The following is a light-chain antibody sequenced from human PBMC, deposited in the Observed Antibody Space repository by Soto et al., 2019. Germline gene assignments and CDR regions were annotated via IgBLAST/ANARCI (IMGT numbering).Light chain of an antibody. V-gene: IGKV3-15*01. CDR2: RTS. CDR3: QQYNNWPRAT. Sequence: EIVMTQSPATLSVSPGERATLSCRASQSISSNLAWYQQKPGQAPRLLMFRTSSRATGFPARFSGSGSGTEFILTICSLQSEDFGVYYCQQYNNWPRATFGGGTKVEIK. CDR1: QSISSN. J-gene: IGKJ4*01.